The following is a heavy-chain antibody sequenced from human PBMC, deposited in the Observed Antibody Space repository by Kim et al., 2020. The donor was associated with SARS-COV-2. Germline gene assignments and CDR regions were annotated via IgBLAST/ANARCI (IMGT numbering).Heavy chain of an antibody. Sequence: SGPTLVNPTQTLTLTCTFSGFSLSTSGVGVGWIRQPPGKALEWLALIYWDDDKRYSPSLKSRLTITKDTSKNQVVLTMTNMDPVDTATYYCAHSPDYYASWSYSAPPGWFDPWGQGTLVTVSS. CDR2: IYWDDDK. V-gene: IGHV2-5*02. D-gene: IGHD3-10*01. CDR1: GFSLSTSGVG. J-gene: IGHJ5*02. CDR3: AHSPDYYASWSYSAPPGWFDP.